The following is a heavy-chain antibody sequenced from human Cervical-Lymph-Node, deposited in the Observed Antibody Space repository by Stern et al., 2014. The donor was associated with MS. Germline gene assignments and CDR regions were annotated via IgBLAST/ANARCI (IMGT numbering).Heavy chain of an antibody. J-gene: IGHJ4*02. V-gene: IGHV3-33*01. Sequence: VQLEESGGGVVQPGRSLRLSCAASGFTFSDFGMHWVRQAPGKGLEWVAIIWYDGSNKNYADSVKGRFTISRDNSKKTVFLQMNSLSAEDTAVYYCARGSGGEGFDYWGQGTLVTVSS. CDR3: ARGSGGEGFDY. CDR2: IWYDGSNK. CDR1: GFTFSDFG. D-gene: IGHD3-16*01.